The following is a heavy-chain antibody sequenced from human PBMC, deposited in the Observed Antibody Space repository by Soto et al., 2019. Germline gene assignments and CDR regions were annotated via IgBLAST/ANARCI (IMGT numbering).Heavy chain of an antibody. V-gene: IGHV4-59*01. D-gene: IGHD6-19*01. CDR2: IYYSGST. J-gene: IGHJ4*02. CDR3: ARGSNPRRIAVAGTRFDY. CDR1: GGSISSYY. Sequence: SETLSLTCTVSGGSISSYYWSWIRQPPGKGLEWIGYIYYSGSTNYNPSLKSRVTISVDTSKNQFSLKLSSVTAADTAVYYCARGSNPRRIAVAGTRFDYWGQGTLVTVSS.